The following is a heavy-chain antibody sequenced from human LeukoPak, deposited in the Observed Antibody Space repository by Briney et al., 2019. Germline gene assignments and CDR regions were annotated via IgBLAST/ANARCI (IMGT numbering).Heavy chain of an antibody. CDR2: IYSGGST. Sequence: GGSLRLSCAASGFTVSSNYMSWVRQAPGKGLAGVSVIYSGGSTYYADSVKGRFTISRDNSKNTLYLQMNSLRAEDTAVYYCARDLRYFDWLLSHYYYYYGMDVWGQGTTVTVSS. CDR3: ARDLRYFDWLLSHYYYYYGMDV. V-gene: IGHV3-66*01. CDR1: GFTVSSNY. D-gene: IGHD3-9*01. J-gene: IGHJ6*02.